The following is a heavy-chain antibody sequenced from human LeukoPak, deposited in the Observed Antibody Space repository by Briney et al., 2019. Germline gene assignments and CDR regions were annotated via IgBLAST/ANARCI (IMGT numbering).Heavy chain of an antibody. D-gene: IGHD5-18*01. CDR3: ARDGYSYGLYGMDV. Sequence: GASVKVSCKASGYTFTSYGISWVRQAPGQGLEWMGWISAYNGNTNYAQKLQGRVTMTTDTSTSTACMELRSLRSDGTAVYYCARDGYSYGLYGMDVWGQGATVTVSS. CDR2: ISAYNGNT. J-gene: IGHJ6*02. CDR1: GYTFTSYG. V-gene: IGHV1-18*01.